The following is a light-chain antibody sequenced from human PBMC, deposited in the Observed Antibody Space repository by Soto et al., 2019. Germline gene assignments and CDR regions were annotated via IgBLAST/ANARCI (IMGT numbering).Light chain of an antibody. CDR3: QQYNNWPPLT. CDR2: GAS. Sequence: EIVMTQSPATLSVSPWERATLSCRASQSVSSNLAWYQQKPGQAPRLLIYGASTRPTGIPARFSGSGSGTEFTLTISSLQSEDFAVYYCQQYNNWPPLTFGGGTKVEIK. CDR1: QSVSSN. V-gene: IGKV3-15*01. J-gene: IGKJ4*01.